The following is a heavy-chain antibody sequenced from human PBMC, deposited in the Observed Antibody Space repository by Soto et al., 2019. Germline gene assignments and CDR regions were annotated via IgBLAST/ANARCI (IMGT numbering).Heavy chain of an antibody. Sequence: SETLSVTCTVSGGSISSGDYYWSWIRQHPGKGLEWIGYIYYSGGTYYNPSLKSRVSISVDTSKNQFSLKLTSVTAADTAVYYCARDLGGYYDTSGSYDSWGQGTLVT. CDR1: GGSISSGDYY. D-gene: IGHD3-22*01. CDR2: IYYSGGT. V-gene: IGHV4-31*03. CDR3: ARDLGGYYDTSGSYDS. J-gene: IGHJ5*01.